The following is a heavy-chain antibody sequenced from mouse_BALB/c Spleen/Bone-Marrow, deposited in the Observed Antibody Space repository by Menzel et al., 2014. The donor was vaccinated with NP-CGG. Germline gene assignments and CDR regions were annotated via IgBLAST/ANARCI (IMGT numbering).Heavy chain of an antibody. CDR1: GYTFTSYW. V-gene: IGHV1S41*01. D-gene: IGHD1-1*01. Sequence: DLVKPGASVKLSCKASGYTFTSYWINWIKQRPGQGLEWIGRIAPGSGSTYYNEMFKGKATLTVDTPSSTAYIQLSSLSSEDSAVYFCARGGDYYGSSSFAYWGQGTLVTVSA. J-gene: IGHJ3*01. CDR3: ARGGDYYGSSSFAY. CDR2: IAPGSGST.